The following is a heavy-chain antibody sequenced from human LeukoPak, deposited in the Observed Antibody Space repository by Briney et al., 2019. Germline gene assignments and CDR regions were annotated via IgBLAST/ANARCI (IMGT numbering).Heavy chain of an antibody. CDR1: GYSISSGYY. J-gene: IGHJ4*02. CDR3: AREISSYYYDSSGYNYFDY. CDR2: IYHSGST. D-gene: IGHD3-22*01. V-gene: IGHV4-38-2*02. Sequence: KPSETLSLTCTVSGYSISSGYYWGWIRQPPGKGLEWIGSIYHSGSTYYNPSLKSRVTISVDTSENQFSLKLSSVTAADTAVYYCAREISSYYYDSSGYNYFDYWGQGTLVTVSS.